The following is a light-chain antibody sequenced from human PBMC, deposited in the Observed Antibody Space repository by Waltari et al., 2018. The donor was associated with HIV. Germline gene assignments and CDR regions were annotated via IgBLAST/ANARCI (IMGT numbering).Light chain of an antibody. Sequence: QSALNQPASVSASPGQSITISCTGTSSDVGGYNYLSWYQQHPGKAPKLMIYEVSNRPSGVSNRFSGSKSGNTASLTISGLQAEDEADYYCSSYTGSSAHVVFGGGTKLTVL. J-gene: IGLJ2*01. V-gene: IGLV2-14*01. CDR2: EVS. CDR1: SSDVGGYNY. CDR3: SSYTGSSAHVV.